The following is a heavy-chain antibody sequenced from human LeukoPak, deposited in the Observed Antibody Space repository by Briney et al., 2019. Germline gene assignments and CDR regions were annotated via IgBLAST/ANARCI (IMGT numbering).Heavy chain of an antibody. J-gene: IGHJ2*01. CDR3: TRGLGLWYFDL. CDR2: IWYDGSNK. V-gene: IGHV3-33*01. D-gene: IGHD7-27*01. Sequence: GGSLRLSCAASGFAASEFTFSSYGMHWVRQAPGKGLGWVAVIWYDGSNKYYADSVKGRFTISRDNSKNTLYLQMNSLRAEDTAVYYCTRGLGLWYFDLWGRGTLVTVSS. CDR1: GFAASEFTFSSYG.